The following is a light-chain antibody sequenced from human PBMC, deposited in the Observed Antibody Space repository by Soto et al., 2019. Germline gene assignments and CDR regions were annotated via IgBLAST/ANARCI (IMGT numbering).Light chain of an antibody. V-gene: IGKV1-12*01. J-gene: IGKJ1*01. CDR2: GAS. CDR1: QGISSW. CDR3: QQANSFPWT. Sequence: DIQMTQSPSSVSASVGDRVTITCRASQGISSWLVWYQQKPGKAPKLLIYGASSLQSGVPPRFSGSGYGTDFTLTITRLQPEDFASYYCQQANSFPWTFGQGTKVEIK.